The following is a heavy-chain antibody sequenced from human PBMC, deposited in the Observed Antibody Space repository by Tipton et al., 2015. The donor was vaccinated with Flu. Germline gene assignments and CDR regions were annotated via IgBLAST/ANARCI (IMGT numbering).Heavy chain of an antibody. J-gene: IGHJ4*02. Sequence: LRLSCTVSGDSISSYYWSWIRQPPGKGLEWIGYSHYSGSTNYSPSLKSRVTISVDTSKNHLSLKLSPVTAADTAVYYCARHRRPSSWDFDYWGQGSLVTVSS. D-gene: IGHD6-13*01. CDR1: GDSISSYY. V-gene: IGHV4-59*08. CDR2: SHYSGST. CDR3: ARHRRPSSWDFDY.